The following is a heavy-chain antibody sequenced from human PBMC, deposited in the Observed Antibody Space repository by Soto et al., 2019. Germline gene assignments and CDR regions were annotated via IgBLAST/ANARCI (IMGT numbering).Heavy chain of an antibody. CDR1: GFTFDDYA. D-gene: IGHD2-2*01. V-gene: IGHV3-9*01. CDR2: ISWNSGSI. Sequence: EVQLVESGGGLVQPGRSLRLSCAASGFTFDDYAMHWVRQAPGKGLEWVSGISWNSGSIGYADSVKGRFTISRDNAKNSLYLQMNSLRAEDTALYYCANDPYCSSTSCYGWFDPWGQGTLVTVSS. J-gene: IGHJ5*02. CDR3: ANDPYCSSTSCYGWFDP.